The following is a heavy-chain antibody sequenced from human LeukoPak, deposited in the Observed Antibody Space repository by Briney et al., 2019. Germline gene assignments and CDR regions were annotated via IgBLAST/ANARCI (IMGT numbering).Heavy chain of an antibody. J-gene: IGHJ4*02. Sequence: GGSLRLSCAASGFAVTRSYMAWVRQAPGKGLEWVSVISSGASTYYADSVKGRFTISRDDSKNTLFLQMNSLRVEDTAVYYCARDRITQTLATSNDYWGQGTLVTVSS. CDR2: ISSGAST. D-gene: IGHD1-14*01. V-gene: IGHV3-53*01. CDR3: ARDRITQTLATSNDY. CDR1: GFAVTRSY.